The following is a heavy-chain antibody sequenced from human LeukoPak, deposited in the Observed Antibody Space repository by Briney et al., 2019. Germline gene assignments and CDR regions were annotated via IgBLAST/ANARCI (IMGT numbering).Heavy chain of an antibody. D-gene: IGHD1-26*01. CDR2: IKGSGDST. CDR3: AKERVGATFPFYFDY. V-gene: IGHV3-23*01. Sequence: PGGSLTLPCAASGFSFSSYAMSWVRQAPGKGLECVSGIKGSGDSTYYADSVKGRFTISRDSSKNTLFLQMDSLRAEDTAVYYCAKERVGATFPFYFDYWGQGTLVTVSS. J-gene: IGHJ4*02. CDR1: GFSFSSYA.